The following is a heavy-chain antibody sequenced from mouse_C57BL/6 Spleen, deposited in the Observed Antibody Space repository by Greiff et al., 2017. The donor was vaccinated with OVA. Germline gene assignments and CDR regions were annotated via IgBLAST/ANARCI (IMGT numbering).Heavy chain of an antibody. Sequence: QVQLKESGAELARPGASVKLSCKASGYTFTSYGISWVKQRTGQGLEWIGEIYPRSGNTYYNEKFKGKATLTADKSSSTAYMELRSLTSEDSAVYFCARRVYDYDQAWFAYWGQGTLVTVSA. CDR2: IYPRSGNT. V-gene: IGHV1-81*01. D-gene: IGHD2-4*01. CDR1: GYTFTSYG. J-gene: IGHJ3*01. CDR3: ARRVYDYDQAWFAY.